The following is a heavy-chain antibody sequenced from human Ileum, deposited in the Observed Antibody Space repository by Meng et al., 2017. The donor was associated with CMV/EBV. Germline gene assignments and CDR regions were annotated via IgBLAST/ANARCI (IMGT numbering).Heavy chain of an antibody. CDR2: INTYNDNS. Sequence: QVQLVQSESEVKKPGASVKVSCKTSGDPFTNSGITWVRQAPGQGLEWMGWINTYNDNSNSAQKFQDRFTMTKDTSTRTAHMELRSLTSDDTAVYYCARVQLSGVFDYWGQGTPVTVSS. V-gene: IGHV1-18*01. CDR3: ARVQLSGVFDY. J-gene: IGHJ4*02. CDR1: GDPFTNSG. D-gene: IGHD1-26*01.